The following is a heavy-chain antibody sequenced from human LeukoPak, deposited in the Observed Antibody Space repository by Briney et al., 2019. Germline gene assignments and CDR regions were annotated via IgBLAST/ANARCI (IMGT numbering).Heavy chain of an antibody. CDR1: GFTVSNNY. D-gene: IGHD2-15*01. CDR3: ARGGYCSGGNCYGYLDY. V-gene: IGHV3-66*01. Sequence: QPGGSLRLSCAASGFTVSNNYMSWVRQAPGKGLEWVSVIYSGGTTYYADSVKGRFTISRDNSKNTLYLLMNSLRAEDAAVYYCARGGYCSGGNCYGYLDYWGQGTLVTV. CDR2: IYSGGTT. J-gene: IGHJ4*02.